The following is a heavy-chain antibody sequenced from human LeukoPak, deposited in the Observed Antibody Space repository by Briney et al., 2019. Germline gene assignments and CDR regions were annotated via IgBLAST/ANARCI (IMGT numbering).Heavy chain of an antibody. CDR3: ARGRVSRRGVFDP. V-gene: IGHV1-8*01. Sequence: GASVKVSCKASGYTFTSYDINWVRQATGQGLEWMGWMNPNSGNTGYAQKFQGRVTMTRNTSISTAYMELSSLRSEDTAEYYCARGRVSRRGVFDPWGQGTLVTVSS. CDR2: MNPNSGNT. J-gene: IGHJ5*02. D-gene: IGHD2-2*01. CDR1: GYTFTSYD.